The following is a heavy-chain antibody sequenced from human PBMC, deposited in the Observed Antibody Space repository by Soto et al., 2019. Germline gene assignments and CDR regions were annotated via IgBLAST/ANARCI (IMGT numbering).Heavy chain of an antibody. J-gene: IGHJ4*02. CDR2: IYYSGST. Sequence: SETLSLTCTVSGGSISSYYWSWIRQPPGKGLEWIGYIYYSGSTNYNPPLKSRVTISVDTSKNQFSLKLSSVTAADTAVYYCARVADYYDSSGYYSGGIGYFDYWGQGTLVTVSS. D-gene: IGHD3-22*01. V-gene: IGHV4-59*01. CDR3: ARVADYYDSSGYYSGGIGYFDY. CDR1: GGSISSYY.